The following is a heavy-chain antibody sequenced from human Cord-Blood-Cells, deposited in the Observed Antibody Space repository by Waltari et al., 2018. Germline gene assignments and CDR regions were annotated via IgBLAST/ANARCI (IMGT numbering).Heavy chain of an antibody. CDR1: GGSFSGYY. J-gene: IGHJ4*02. D-gene: IGHD3-9*01. CDR3: ASGGAYYDILTGYYY. Sequence: QVQLQQWGAGLLKPSETLSLTCAVYGGSFSGYYWSWIRQPPGKGLEWIWEINHSGSTNYNPSLKSRVTRSVDTSKNQFSLKLSSVTAADTAVYYCASGGAYYDILTGYYYWGQGTLVTVSS. V-gene: IGHV4-34*01. CDR2: INHSGST.